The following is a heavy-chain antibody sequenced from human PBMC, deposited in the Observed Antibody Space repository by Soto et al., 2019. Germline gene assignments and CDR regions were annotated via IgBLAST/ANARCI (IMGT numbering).Heavy chain of an antibody. CDR2: MNPDSGDT. J-gene: IGHJ4*02. V-gene: IGHV1-8*01. CDR3: ARVERSSTSMDH. D-gene: IGHD6-13*01. Sequence: GASVKVSCKASGYTFISYDINWVRQAAGQGLEWMGWMNPDSGDTGYAQKFQGRVTMTRHTSINTAYMELSSLRSEDTAVYYCARVERSSTSMDHWGQGALVTVSS. CDR1: GYTFISYD.